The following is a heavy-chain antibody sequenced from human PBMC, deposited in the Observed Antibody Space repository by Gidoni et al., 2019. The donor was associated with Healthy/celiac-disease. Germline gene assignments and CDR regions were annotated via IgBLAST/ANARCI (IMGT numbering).Heavy chain of an antibody. V-gene: IGHV1-69*06. CDR2: IIPIFGTA. D-gene: IGHD3-3*01. CDR1: GGPFSRYA. J-gene: IGHJ6*03. CDR3: ARNYYDFWSGSGDYYYYYMDV. Sequence: QVQLVQSGAEVKKPGSSVKVSCKASGGPFSRYATSSVRQAPGQGLEWMRGIIPIFGTANYAQKFQGRVTITADKSTSTAYMELSSLRSEDTAVYYCARNYYDFWSGSGDYYYYYMDVWGKGTTVTVSS.